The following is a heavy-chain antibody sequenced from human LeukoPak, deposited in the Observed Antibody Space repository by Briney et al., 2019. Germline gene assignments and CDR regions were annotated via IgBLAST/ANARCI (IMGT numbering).Heavy chain of an antibody. Sequence: SQTLSLTCTVSGGSISSGNYYWSWIRQHPGKGLEWIGYMYYSGSAYYNPSLKSRVTISVDTSKNQFSLKLSSVTAADTAVYYCARELYYYDSSGLWGQGTLVTVSS. J-gene: IGHJ4*02. CDR1: GGSISSGNYY. D-gene: IGHD3-22*01. CDR2: MYYSGSA. CDR3: ARELYYYDSSGL. V-gene: IGHV4-31*03.